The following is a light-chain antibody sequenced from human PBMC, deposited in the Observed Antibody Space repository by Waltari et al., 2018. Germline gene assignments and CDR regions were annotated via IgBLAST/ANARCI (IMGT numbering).Light chain of an antibody. V-gene: IGKV1-39*01. J-gene: IGKJ2*01. CDR2: AAS. CDR1: QHVGTY. CDR3: QQGYNSPPT. Sequence: DIQLTQSPSSLYESVGNRVTVHCRASQHVGTYLKWYQQQPGKAPKLLIYAASSLNTSVPSRFSGSGSGTEFSLTISSLQPEDFATYYCQQGYNSPPTFGQGTKLESK.